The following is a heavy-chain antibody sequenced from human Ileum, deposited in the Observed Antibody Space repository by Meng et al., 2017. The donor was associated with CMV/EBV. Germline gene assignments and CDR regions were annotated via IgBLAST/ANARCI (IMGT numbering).Heavy chain of an antibody. D-gene: IGHD1-14*01. Sequence: QVQLVHSGGEVYKPGFSVKVACEGSGGTFRSNAISWVRHAPGQGLEWMGVISPIFRTSNYAQKFQGRLTITADESTSTAYMELSSLTSGDTAVYYCATSGRGPKYYFDYWGQGTLVTVSS. CDR3: ATSGRGPKYYFDY. V-gene: IGHV1-69*12. CDR2: ISPIFRTS. J-gene: IGHJ4*02. CDR1: GGTFRSNA.